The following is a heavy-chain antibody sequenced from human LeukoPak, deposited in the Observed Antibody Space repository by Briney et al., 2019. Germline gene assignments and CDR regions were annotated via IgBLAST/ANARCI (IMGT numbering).Heavy chain of an antibody. D-gene: IGHD5-24*01. J-gene: IGHJ4*02. CDR3: ARSQSRCIDY. V-gene: IGHV1-2*02. Sequence: ASVKVSCKASGYTFTGYYMHWVRQAPGQGLEWMGWIDPNSGGTNYAQKFQGGVTMTRDTSISTAYMELSRLRSDDTAVYYCARSQSRCIDYWGQGTLVTVSS. CDR2: IDPNSGGT. CDR1: GYTFTGYY.